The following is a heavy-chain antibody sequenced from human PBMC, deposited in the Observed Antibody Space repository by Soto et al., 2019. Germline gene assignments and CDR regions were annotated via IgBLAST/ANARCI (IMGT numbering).Heavy chain of an antibody. CDR3: ARDRASGSFDD. V-gene: IGHV7-4-1*01. Sequence: QVQLVQSGSESMQPGASVKVSCKGSGYNFNSHSINWLRQAPGQGLEWMGWINPNTENPTYEQGFTGRFVFSVDTSVSPVYLQIFSLKADYSAVYYCARDRASGSFDDCGQGTLVTVSS. CDR2: INPNTENP. J-gene: IGHJ4*02. D-gene: IGHD1-26*01. CDR1: GYNFNSHS.